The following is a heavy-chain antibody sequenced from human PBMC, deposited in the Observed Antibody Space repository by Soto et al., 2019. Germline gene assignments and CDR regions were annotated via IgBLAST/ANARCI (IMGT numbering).Heavy chain of an antibody. CDR3: ARGSRSTGAFDI. CDR2: IGTAGDP. V-gene: IGHV3-13*05. CDR1: VFTFSIYD. D-gene: IGHD1-26*01. J-gene: IGHJ3*02. Sequence: WGSLLISCASSVFTFSIYDMRWVRQATGKGLEWVSAIGTAGDPYYPGSVKGRFTISRENAKNSLYLQMNSLRAGDTAVYYCARGSRSTGAFDIWGQGTMVTVSS.